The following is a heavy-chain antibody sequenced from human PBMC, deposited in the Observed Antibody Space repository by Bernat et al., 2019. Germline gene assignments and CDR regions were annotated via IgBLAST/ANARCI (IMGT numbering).Heavy chain of an antibody. CDR2: IYYSGST. CDR1: GGSISSSSYY. V-gene: IGHV4-39*01. Sequence: QLQLQESGPGLVKPSETLSLTCTVSGGSISSSSYYWGWIRQPPGKGLEWIGSIYYSGSTYYNASLKSRVTISVDTSKNQFSLKLSSVTAADTAVYYCARQRSSSWDSPFEYWGQGTLVTVSA. D-gene: IGHD6-13*01. J-gene: IGHJ4*02. CDR3: ARQRSSSWDSPFEY.